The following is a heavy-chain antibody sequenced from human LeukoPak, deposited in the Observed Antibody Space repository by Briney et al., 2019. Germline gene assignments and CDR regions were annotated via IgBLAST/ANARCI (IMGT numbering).Heavy chain of an antibody. CDR3: AKNGRDDHDKYFFDF. CDR1: GFIFRNYA. D-gene: IGHD3-9*01. Sequence: GGSLRLSCAGSGFIFRNYAMSWVRQAPGMGLEWVSAISGSGAGTNYANSVKGRFTISRDNSKNTLYLQMNSLRSEDTAVYYCAKNGRDDHDKYFFDFWGQGTQVTVSS. J-gene: IGHJ4*02. CDR2: ISGSGAGT. V-gene: IGHV3-23*01.